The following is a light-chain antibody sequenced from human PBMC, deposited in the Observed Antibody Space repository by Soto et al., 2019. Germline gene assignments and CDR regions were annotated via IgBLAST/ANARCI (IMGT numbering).Light chain of an antibody. CDR3: QKYSSVIT. CDR1: QGIGNF. J-gene: IGKJ5*01. V-gene: IGKV1-27*01. Sequence: SLSASVGDRVTITCRASQGIGNFLAWYQQKPGKVPKLLISAASSLQSGVPSRFSGRGSGTDFTLTITSLQPEDVATYYCQKYSSVITFGQGTRLEIK. CDR2: AAS.